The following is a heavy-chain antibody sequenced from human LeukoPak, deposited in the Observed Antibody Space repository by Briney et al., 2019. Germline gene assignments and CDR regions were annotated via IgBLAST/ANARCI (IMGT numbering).Heavy chain of an antibody. V-gene: IGHV3-11*06. Sequence: SGGSLRLSCAASGFTFSDYYLSWIRQALGKGLEWVSYISGSSSYTIYADSVNGRFTISRDNAKNSLYLQMNSLRAEDTAVYYCARVSLFAESALDYCGQGTLVTVSS. CDR1: GFTFSDYY. CDR3: ARVSLFAESALDY. CDR2: ISGSSSYT. J-gene: IGHJ4*02.